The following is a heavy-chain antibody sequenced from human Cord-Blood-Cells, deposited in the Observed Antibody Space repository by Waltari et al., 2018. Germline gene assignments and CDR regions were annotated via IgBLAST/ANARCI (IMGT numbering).Heavy chain of an antibody. V-gene: IGHV1-2*04. D-gene: IGHD2-21*02. CDR1: GYTFTGYY. CDR3: ARAICGGDCYPLDGMDV. Sequence: QVQLVQSGAEVMKPGASVKVSCTASGYTFTGYYMHWVRQAPGQGLEWMGWINPNSGGTNYAQKFQGWVTMTRDTSISTAYMELSRLRSDDTAVYYCARAICGGDCYPLDGMDVWGQGTTVTVSS. J-gene: IGHJ6*02. CDR2: INPNSGGT.